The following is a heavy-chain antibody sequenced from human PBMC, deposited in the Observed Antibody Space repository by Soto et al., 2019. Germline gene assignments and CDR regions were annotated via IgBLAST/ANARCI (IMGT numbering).Heavy chain of an antibody. CDR2: MNHDGIT. Sequence: QVQLRQWGAGLLKPSETLSLTCGVYGGSFTGYYWTWIRQPPGERLEWIGEMNHDGITNYNPSLKRRVAITRDTSKNQFSLRLTSVTAADTAVYFCARGDAYLREVTFDYHGMDVWGQGTTVTVSS. D-gene: IGHD3-10*01. V-gene: IGHV4-34*01. CDR1: GGSFTGYY. CDR3: ARGDAYLREVTFDYHGMDV. J-gene: IGHJ6*02.